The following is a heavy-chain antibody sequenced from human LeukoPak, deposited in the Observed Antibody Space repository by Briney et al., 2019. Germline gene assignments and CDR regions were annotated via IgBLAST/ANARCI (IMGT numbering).Heavy chain of an antibody. CDR2: IRYDGSNK. D-gene: IGHD4-23*01. CDR1: GFTFSSYG. Sequence: GGSLRLSCAASGFTFSSYGMHWVRQAPGKGLEWVTFIRYDGSNKYYADSVKGRFTISRDNAKNSLYLQMNSLRAEDTAVYYCAREAPYDYGGNSCDYWGQGTLVTVST. J-gene: IGHJ4*02. V-gene: IGHV3-30*02. CDR3: AREAPYDYGGNSCDY.